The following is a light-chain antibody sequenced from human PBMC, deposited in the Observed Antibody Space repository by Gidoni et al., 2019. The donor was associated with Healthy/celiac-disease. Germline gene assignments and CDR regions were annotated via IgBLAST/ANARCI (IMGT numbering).Light chain of an antibody. Sequence: DIQRTQSPSSLSASVGDRVTITCRASQSISSYLNWYQQKPGKAPKLLIYAASSLQRGVPSRLSGSRSGTDFTLTISSLQPEDFATYYCQQSYSTPPYTFGQXTKLEIK. J-gene: IGKJ2*01. CDR3: QQSYSTPPYT. CDR2: AAS. CDR1: QSISSY. V-gene: IGKV1-39*01.